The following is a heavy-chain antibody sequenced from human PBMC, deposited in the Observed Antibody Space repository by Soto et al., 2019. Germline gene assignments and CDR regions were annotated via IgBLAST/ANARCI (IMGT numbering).Heavy chain of an antibody. CDR1: GFTFSSYA. J-gene: IGHJ4*02. CDR2: ISGSGGST. D-gene: IGHD7-27*01. V-gene: IGHV3-23*01. CDR3: AKDRAEWGSYDY. Sequence: EVQMLESGGGLVQPGESLRLSCAASGFTFSSYAMSWVRQAPGKGLKWVSTISGSGGSTYYAESVKGRFTISRDNSMNTLYLQMNSLRAEDTAVYYCAKDRAEWGSYDYWGQGILVTVSS.